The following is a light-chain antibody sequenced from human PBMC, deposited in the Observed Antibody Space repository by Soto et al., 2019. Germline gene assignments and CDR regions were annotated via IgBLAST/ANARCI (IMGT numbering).Light chain of an antibody. J-gene: IGKJ2*01. Sequence: DIPLTQSPSSLSASAGDRVTITCRASHPVNIDLNWYQQRPGKAPKLLIYAASSLQGGVPSTFRGSGSGTEFTLIISSLQPEHVATYYCQQSYSSPYTFGQGTKVEI. CDR2: AAS. CDR1: HPVNID. CDR3: QQSYSSPYT. V-gene: IGKV1-39*01.